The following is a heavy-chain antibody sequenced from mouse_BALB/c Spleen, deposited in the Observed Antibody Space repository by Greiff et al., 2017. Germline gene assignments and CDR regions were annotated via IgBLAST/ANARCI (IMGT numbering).Heavy chain of an antibody. Sequence: EVQRVESGGGLVKPGGSLKLSCAASGFTFSSYAMSWVRQTPEKRLEWVASISSGGSTYYPDSVKGRFTISRDNARNILYLQMSSLRSEDTAMYYCARDDYDRFAYWGQGTLVTVSA. CDR2: ISSGGST. CDR1: GFTFSSYA. J-gene: IGHJ3*01. CDR3: ARDDYDRFAY. V-gene: IGHV5-6-5*01. D-gene: IGHD2-4*01.